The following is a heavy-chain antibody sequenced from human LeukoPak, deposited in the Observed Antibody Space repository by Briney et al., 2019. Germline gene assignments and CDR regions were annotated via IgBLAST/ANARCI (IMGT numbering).Heavy chain of an antibody. CDR1: GFTFSDYY. D-gene: IGHD3-22*01. V-gene: IGHV3-11*04. CDR3: ARSGYDSSGYYRLEYYFDY. J-gene: IGHJ4*02. Sequence: PGGSLRLSCAASGFTFSDYYTSWIRQAPGEGLEWVSYISSSGSTIYYADSVKGRFTISRDNAKNSLYLQLNHLRAEDTAVYYCARSGYDSSGYYRLEYYFDYWGQGTLVTVSS. CDR2: ISSSGSTI.